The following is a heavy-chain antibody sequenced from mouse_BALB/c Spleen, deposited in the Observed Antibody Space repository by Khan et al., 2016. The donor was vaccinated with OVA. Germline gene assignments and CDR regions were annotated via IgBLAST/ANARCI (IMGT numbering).Heavy chain of an antibody. D-gene: IGHD2-1*01. CDR1: GYTFSSYW. CDR3: ARRDYGNYFYAMDY. V-gene: IGHV1-9*01. CDR2: ILPGSGST. J-gene: IGHJ4*01. Sequence: QVQLQQSGAELMKPGASVKISCKATGYTFSSYWIEWVKQRPGHGLEWIGEILPGSGSTNYNEKFKGKATFTADTSSNTAYMQLSSLTSEDSAVYYCARRDYGNYFYAMDYWGQGTSVTVSS.